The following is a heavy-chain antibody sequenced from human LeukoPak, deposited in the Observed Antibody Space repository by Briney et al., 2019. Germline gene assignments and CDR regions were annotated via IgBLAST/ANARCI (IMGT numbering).Heavy chain of an antibody. CDR1: GFTFTSYW. J-gene: IGHJ4*02. D-gene: IGHD3-10*01. CDR2: ISSSSSYI. Sequence: GGSLRLSCAASGFTFTSYWMNWVRQAPGKGLEWVSSISSSSSYIYYADSVKGRFTISRDNAKNSLYLQMNSLRAEDTAVYYCASSYYYASGSTRLGYWGQGTLVTVSS. CDR3: ASSYYYASGSTRLGY. V-gene: IGHV3-21*01.